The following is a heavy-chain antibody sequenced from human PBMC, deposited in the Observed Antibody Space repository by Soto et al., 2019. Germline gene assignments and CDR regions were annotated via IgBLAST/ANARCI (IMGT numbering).Heavy chain of an antibody. J-gene: IGHJ4*02. D-gene: IGHD3-22*01. CDR3: ARDYYDSSGYYDY. Sequence: KFQGRVTITRDTSASTAYMELSSLRSEDTAVYYCARDYYDSSGYYDYWGQGTLVTVSS. V-gene: IGHV1-3*01.